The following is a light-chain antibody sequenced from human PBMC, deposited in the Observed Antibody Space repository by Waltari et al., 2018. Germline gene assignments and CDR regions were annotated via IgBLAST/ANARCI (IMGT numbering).Light chain of an antibody. J-gene: IGKJ4*01. Sequence: EIVLTQSPGTLSLSPGERATLSCRASQSVSNNYLAWYQQILGQPPSLLIYGASNRVTGIPDRFSGSGSRTEFTLTINRQEPEDFAGYYCQQYGSSNTCGGGAKVEIK. CDR3: QQYGSSNT. CDR1: QSVSNNY. V-gene: IGKV3-20*01. CDR2: GAS.